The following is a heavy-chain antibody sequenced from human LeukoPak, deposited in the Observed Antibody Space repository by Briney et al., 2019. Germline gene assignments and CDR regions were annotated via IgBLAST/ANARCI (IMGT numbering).Heavy chain of an antibody. CDR1: GGTFSSYA. Sequence: SVKVSCKASGGTFSSYAISWVRQAPGQGLEWMGGIIPIFGTANYAQKFQGRVTITADESTSTAYMELSSLRSEDTAVYYCARQWVVLPHYFYGKDGWGQGTTVTGSS. CDR3: ARQWVVLPHYFYGKDG. J-gene: IGHJ6*02. CDR2: IIPIFGTA. D-gene: IGHD6-19*01. V-gene: IGHV1-69*13.